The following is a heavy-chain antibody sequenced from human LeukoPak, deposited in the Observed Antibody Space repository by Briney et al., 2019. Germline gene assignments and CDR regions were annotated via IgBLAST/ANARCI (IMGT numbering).Heavy chain of an antibody. Sequence: PSETLSLTCTVSGVSTSSGGYYWGWTRQPPGRGLEWIGSMYYGGSSYHNSSLKSRVTISEDTSKNQFSLRLRSVTAADTAVYYCARGNPWDYWGQGTLVTVSS. V-gene: IGHV4-39*01. J-gene: IGHJ4*02. CDR2: MYYGGSS. CDR1: GVSTSSGGYY. CDR3: ARGNPWDY.